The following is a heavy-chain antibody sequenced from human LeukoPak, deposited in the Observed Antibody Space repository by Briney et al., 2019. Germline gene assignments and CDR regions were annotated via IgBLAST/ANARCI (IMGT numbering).Heavy chain of an antibody. CDR1: GFTFSSYA. Sequence: GGSLRLSCAASGFTFSSYAMSWVRQAPGKGLEWASAISGSGGSTYYADSVKGRFTISRDNSKNTLYLQMNSLRAEDTAVYYCAKGLDITMIVVVILPCFDYWGQGTLVTVSS. D-gene: IGHD3-22*01. V-gene: IGHV3-23*01. CDR3: AKGLDITMIVVVILPCFDY. CDR2: ISGSGGST. J-gene: IGHJ4*02.